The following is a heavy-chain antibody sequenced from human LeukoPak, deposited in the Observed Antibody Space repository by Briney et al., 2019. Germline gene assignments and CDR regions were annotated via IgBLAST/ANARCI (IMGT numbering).Heavy chain of an antibody. J-gene: IGHJ4*02. V-gene: IGHV3-23*01. CDR1: GFTFSDYV. CDR3: AKYIKSHIGEKRLIRSFDS. CDR2: ISSGGDTI. D-gene: IGHD3-10*01. Sequence: PGGSLRLSCAASGFTFSDYVMNWARRAPGKGLKWVSTISSGGDTIYYADSVKGRFTISRDNSKNTVYLQMNSLKDEDTAVYYCAKYIKSHIGEKRLIRSFDSWGQGTLVTVSS.